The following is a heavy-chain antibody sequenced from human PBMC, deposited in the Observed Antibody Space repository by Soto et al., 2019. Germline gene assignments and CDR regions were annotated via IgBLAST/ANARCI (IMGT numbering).Heavy chain of an antibody. V-gene: IGHV1-69*02. J-gene: IGHJ6*02. D-gene: IGHD6-19*01. CDR2: IIPILGIA. Sequence: SVKVSCKASGGTFSSYTISWVRQAPGQGLEWMGRIIPILGIANYAQKFQGRVTITADKSTSTAYMELSSLRSEDTAVYYCARHIVAVAGTYHYYYGLDVWGQGTTVTVSS. CDR1: GGTFSSYT. CDR3: ARHIVAVAGTYHYYYGLDV.